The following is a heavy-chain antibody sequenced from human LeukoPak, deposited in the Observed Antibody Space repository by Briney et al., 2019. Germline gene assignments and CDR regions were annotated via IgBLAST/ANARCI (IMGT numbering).Heavy chain of an antibody. V-gene: IGHV3-23*01. CDR3: AKDHEMGGGYCSGGSCYESPKYYFDY. D-gene: IGHD2-15*01. J-gene: IGHJ4*02. CDR1: GFTFSSYA. Sequence: PGGSLRLSCAASGFTFSSYAMSWVRQAPGKGLEWVSAISGSGGSTYYADSVKGRFTISRDNSKNTLYLQMNSLRAEDTAVYYCAKDHEMGGGYCSGGSCYESPKYYFDYWGQGTLVTVSS. CDR2: ISGSGGST.